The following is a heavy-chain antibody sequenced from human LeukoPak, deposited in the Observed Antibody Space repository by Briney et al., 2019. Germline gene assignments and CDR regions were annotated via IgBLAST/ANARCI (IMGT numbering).Heavy chain of an antibody. Sequence: GGSLRLSCAASGFTFSSYAMSWVRQAPGKGLEWVSAISGSGGSTYYADSVKGRFTISRDNSKNTLYLQMNSLRAEDTAVYYCAKALSKVSSTRLMDVWGKGTTVTVSS. CDR1: GFTFSSYA. J-gene: IGHJ6*03. CDR3: AKALSKVSSTRLMDV. D-gene: IGHD2-2*01. V-gene: IGHV3-23*01. CDR2: ISGSGGST.